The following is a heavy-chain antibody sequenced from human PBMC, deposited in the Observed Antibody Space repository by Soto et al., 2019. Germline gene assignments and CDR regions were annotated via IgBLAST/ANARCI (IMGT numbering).Heavy chain of an antibody. CDR2: MNPNSGNT. J-gene: IGHJ4*02. CDR3: ARGSLGYCSGGSCYGY. D-gene: IGHD2-15*01. Sequence: ASVKVSCKASGYTFTSYDINWVRQATGQGLEWMGWMNPNSGNTGYAQKFQGRVTMTRNTSISTAYMELSSLRSEDTAVYYCARGSLGYCSGGSCYGYWGQGTLVTVSS. CDR1: GYTFTSYD. V-gene: IGHV1-8*01.